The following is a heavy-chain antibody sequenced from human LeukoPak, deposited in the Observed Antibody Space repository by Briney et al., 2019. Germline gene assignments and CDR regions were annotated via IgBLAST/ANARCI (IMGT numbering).Heavy chain of an antibody. D-gene: IGHD6-13*01. Sequence: ASVKVSCKASGYTFTSYGISWVRQAPGQGLEWMGWISAYNGNTNYAQKLQGRVTMTTDTSTSTAYMELRSLRSDDTAVYYCARDPPYSSSSPVYFDYWGQGTLVTVSS. CDR1: GYTFTSYG. J-gene: IGHJ4*02. V-gene: IGHV1-18*01. CDR3: ARDPPYSSSSPVYFDY. CDR2: ISAYNGNT.